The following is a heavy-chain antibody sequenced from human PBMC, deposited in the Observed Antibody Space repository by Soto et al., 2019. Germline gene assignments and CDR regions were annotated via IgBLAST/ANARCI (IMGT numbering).Heavy chain of an antibody. CDR3: VRDLQRFSSWYDYLDS. D-gene: IGHD6-13*01. J-gene: IGHJ4*02. CDR2: ISNYNGNT. CDR1: GYAFDNYG. V-gene: IGHV1-18*01. Sequence: ASVKVSCKASGYAFDNYGISWVRQAPGQGPEWMGWISNYNGNTNYAQNFLGRVTLTTDRSTSTAHMELRSLRSDDTAVYYCVRDLQRFSSWYDYLDSWGQGTRVT.